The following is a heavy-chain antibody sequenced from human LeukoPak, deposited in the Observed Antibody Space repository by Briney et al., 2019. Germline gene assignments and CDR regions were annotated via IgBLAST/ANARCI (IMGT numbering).Heavy chain of an antibody. Sequence: GTSLRLSCAASEFTFSTYAMHWVRHAPGKGLVWVSRINSDGSSTSYADSVKGRFTISRDNAKNTLYLQMNSLRAEDTAVYYCASDTAMVTRFDYWGQGTLVTVSS. CDR2: INSDGSST. D-gene: IGHD5-18*01. J-gene: IGHJ4*02. V-gene: IGHV3-74*01. CDR1: EFTFSTYA. CDR3: ASDTAMVTRFDY.